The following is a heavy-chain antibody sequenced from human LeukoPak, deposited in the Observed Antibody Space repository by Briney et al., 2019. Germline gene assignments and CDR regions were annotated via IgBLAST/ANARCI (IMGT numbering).Heavy chain of an antibody. CDR2: IYYSGST. D-gene: IGHD1-26*01. CDR3: ARGYSGSYLLDY. J-gene: IGHJ4*02. CDR1: GGSISSGGYY. V-gene: IGHV4-31*03. Sequence: SETLSLTCTVSGGSISSGGYYWSWIRQHPGKGLEWIGYIYYSGSTNYNPSLKSRVTISVDTSKNQFSLKLSSVTAADTAVYYCARGYSGSYLLDYWGQGTLVTVSS.